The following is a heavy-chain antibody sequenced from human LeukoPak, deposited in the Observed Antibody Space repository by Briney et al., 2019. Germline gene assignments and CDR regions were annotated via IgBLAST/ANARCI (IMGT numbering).Heavy chain of an antibody. Sequence: PSETLSLTCAVYGGSFSGYYWSWIRQPPGKGLEWIGEINHSGSTNYNPSLKSRVTISVDTSKNQFSLKLSSVTAADTAVYYCARAQSCSWYFSPLDYWGQGTLVTVSS. CDR2: INHSGST. V-gene: IGHV4-34*01. CDR3: ARAQSCSWYFSPLDY. D-gene: IGHD6-13*01. J-gene: IGHJ4*02. CDR1: GGSFSGYY.